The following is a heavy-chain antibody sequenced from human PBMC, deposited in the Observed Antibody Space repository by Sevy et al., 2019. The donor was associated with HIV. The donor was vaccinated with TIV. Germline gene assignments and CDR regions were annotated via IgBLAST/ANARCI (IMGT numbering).Heavy chain of an antibody. J-gene: IGHJ3*02. V-gene: IGHV3-30*03. CDR1: GFTFSNYG. CDR3: AMGGFGSGWYSVAFDI. CDR2: ISYDGSNK. Sequence: GGSLSLSCAASGFTFSNYGIHWVRQAPGKGLEWVAIISYDGSNKSYADSVKGRFTISRDNSKNTLYLQMNSLRAEDTAIYYCAMGGFGSGWYSVAFDIWGPGTMVTVSS. D-gene: IGHD6-19*01.